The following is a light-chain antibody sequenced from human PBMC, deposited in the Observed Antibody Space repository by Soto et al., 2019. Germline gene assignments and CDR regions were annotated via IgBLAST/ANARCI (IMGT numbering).Light chain of an antibody. J-gene: IGKJ1*01. CDR1: QSVSSN. V-gene: IGKV3-15*01. CDR3: QHYNTWPMT. Sequence: EIVMTQSPATLSVSPGERATLSCRASQSVSSNLAWYQQKPGQAPRLLIYGASTRATGIPARFSGSGSGTEFTLTISSLQSEDFVVYYCQHYNTWPMTFGQGTKVEIK. CDR2: GAS.